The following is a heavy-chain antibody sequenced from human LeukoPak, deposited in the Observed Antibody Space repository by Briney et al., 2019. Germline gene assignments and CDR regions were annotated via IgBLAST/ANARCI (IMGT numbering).Heavy chain of an antibody. CDR2: INSDGSST. Sequence: GGSLRLSCAASGFTFSSYWMHWVRQAPGKGLVWVSRINSDGSSTCYADSVKGRFTISRDNAKNTLYLQMNSLRAEDTAVYYCARDQNYYGSGGYAPYYYFGMDVWGKGTTVTVSS. J-gene: IGHJ6*04. CDR1: GFTFSSYW. V-gene: IGHV3-74*01. CDR3: ARDQNYYGSGGYAPYYYFGMDV. D-gene: IGHD3-10*01.